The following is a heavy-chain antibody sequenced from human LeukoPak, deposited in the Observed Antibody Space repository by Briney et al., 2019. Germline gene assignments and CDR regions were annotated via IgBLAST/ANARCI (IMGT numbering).Heavy chain of an antibody. J-gene: IGHJ4*02. CDR2: ISSGGSTI. V-gene: IGHV3-48*03. Sequence: PGGSLRLSCAASGFTFSSFEMKWVRQAPGKGLEWVSYISSGGSTIYYADSVKGRFTISRDNAKNSLYLQMNSLRAEDAAVYYCARGVPRGHFDWLLFSPLWFDYWGQGTLVTVSS. CDR3: ARGVPRGHFDWLLFSPLWFDY. CDR1: GFTFSSFE. D-gene: IGHD3-9*01.